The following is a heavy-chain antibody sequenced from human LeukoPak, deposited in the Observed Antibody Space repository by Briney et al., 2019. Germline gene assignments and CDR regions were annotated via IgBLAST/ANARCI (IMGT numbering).Heavy chain of an antibody. CDR2: IYYSGST. V-gene: IGHV4-59*01. Sequence: SETLSLSCTVSGGSISSYYWSWIRQPPGKGLEWIGYIYYSGSTNYNPSLKSRVTISVDTSKNQFSLKLSSVTAADTAVYYCARVVAAENDAFDIWGQGTMVTVSS. D-gene: IGHD6-25*01. CDR3: ARVVAAENDAFDI. CDR1: GGSISSYY. J-gene: IGHJ3*02.